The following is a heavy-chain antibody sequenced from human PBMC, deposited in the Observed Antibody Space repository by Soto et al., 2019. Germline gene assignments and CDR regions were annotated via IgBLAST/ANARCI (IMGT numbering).Heavy chain of an antibody. CDR1: GFTFSSSW. CDR2: INSGASTT. CDR3: ARGPRGWFGNDY. J-gene: IGHJ4*02. D-gene: IGHD3-10*01. Sequence: GGSLRLSCAASGFTFSSSWMHWVRQAPGKGLVWVSRINSGASTTNYADSVKGRFTISRENAKNTLYLQMYSLTAEDTAVYYCARGPRGWFGNDYWAQGTLVTTSA. V-gene: IGHV3-74*01.